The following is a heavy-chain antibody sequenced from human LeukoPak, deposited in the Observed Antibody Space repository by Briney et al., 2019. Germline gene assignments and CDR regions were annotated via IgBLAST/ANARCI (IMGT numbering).Heavy chain of an antibody. CDR2: IYSGGST. Sequence: GGSLRLSRAASGFIVRGNYMSWVRQAPGKGLERVSIIYSGGSTYYADSVKGRFITSRDSSKNTVYLQMNSLRGDDTAVYYCARDPVGTTKGGVDYWGQGTLVTVSS. J-gene: IGHJ4*02. V-gene: IGHV3-66*01. D-gene: IGHD1-26*01. CDR1: GFIVRGNY. CDR3: ARDPVGTTKGGVDY.